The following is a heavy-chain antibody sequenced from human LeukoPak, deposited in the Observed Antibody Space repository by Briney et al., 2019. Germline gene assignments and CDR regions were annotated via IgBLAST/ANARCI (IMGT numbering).Heavy chain of an antibody. V-gene: IGHV4-59*01. CDR1: GGSFSGYY. D-gene: IGHD4-17*01. Sequence: TETLSLTCAVYGGSFSGYYWSWIRQPPGKGLEWIGYIYYSGSTNYNPSLKSRVTISVDTSKNQFSLKLSSVTAADTAVYYCARDGDYEYAFDIWGQGTMVTVSS. CDR3: ARDGDYEYAFDI. J-gene: IGHJ3*02. CDR2: IYYSGST.